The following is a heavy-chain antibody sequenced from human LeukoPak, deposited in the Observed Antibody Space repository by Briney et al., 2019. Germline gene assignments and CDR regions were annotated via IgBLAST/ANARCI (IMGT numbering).Heavy chain of an antibody. D-gene: IGHD3-10*01. V-gene: IGHV3-48*02. Sequence: GSLRLSCAASGFTFNSYPMNWVRQAPGKGPEWVSYISSRSSTIYYADSVKGRFSISRDNAKNSLYLQMNSLRDEDTAVYYCARVYGSGSYSIDYWGQGALVTVSS. CDR2: ISSRSSTI. J-gene: IGHJ4*02. CDR1: GFTFNSYP. CDR3: ARVYGSGSYSIDY.